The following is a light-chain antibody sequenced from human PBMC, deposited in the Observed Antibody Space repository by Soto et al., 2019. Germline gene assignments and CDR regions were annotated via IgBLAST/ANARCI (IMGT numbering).Light chain of an antibody. CDR2: DAS. Sequence: EIVLTQSPATLSLSPGERATLSCRASQRVSSYLAWYQQKPGQAPRLLIYDASSRATGIPARFSGSGSGTDFTLTLSSLEPEDFAVYYCQQRSNWPVTFGQGTKVEIK. CDR3: QQRSNWPVT. V-gene: IGKV3-11*01. J-gene: IGKJ1*01. CDR1: QRVSSY.